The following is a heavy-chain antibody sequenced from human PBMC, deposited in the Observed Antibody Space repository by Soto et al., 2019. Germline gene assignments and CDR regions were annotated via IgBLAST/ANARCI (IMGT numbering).Heavy chain of an antibody. D-gene: IGHD2-2*01. CDR2: VYYSGST. J-gene: IGHJ5*02. CDR3: ARHVVPAAIRRRSHWFDP. CDR1: GGSVSSSSYY. Sequence: PSETLSLTCTVSGGSVSSSSYYWGWVRQPPGKGLEWIGSVYYSGSTYYNPSLESRVTISVDTSKNQFSLKLSSVTAADTAVYYCARHVVPAAIRRRSHWFDPWGHGTLVTVSS. V-gene: IGHV4-39*01.